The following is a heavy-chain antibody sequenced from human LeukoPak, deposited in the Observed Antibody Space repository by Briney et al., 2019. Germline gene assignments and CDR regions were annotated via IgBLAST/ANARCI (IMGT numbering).Heavy chain of an antibody. J-gene: IGHJ4*02. Sequence: GGSLRLSSAASGFTFSSYWMSWVRQAPGKGLEWVANIKQDGSEKYYVDSVKGRFTISRDNAKNSLYLQMNSLRAEDTAVYYCESDREQGLFYYDCWVRGNLATVSS. CDR2: IKQDGSEK. V-gene: IGHV3-7*01. CDR1: GFTFSSYW. D-gene: IGHD6-19*01. CDR3: ESDREQGLFYYDC.